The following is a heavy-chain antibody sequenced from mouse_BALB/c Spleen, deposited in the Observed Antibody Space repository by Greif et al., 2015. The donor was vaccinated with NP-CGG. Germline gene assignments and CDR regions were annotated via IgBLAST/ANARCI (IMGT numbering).Heavy chain of an antibody. CDR3: ARAYYYGSSYDFDY. CDR2: IWAGGST. D-gene: IGHD1-1*01. Sequence: VQVVESGPGLVAPSQSLSITCTVSGFSLTSYGVHWVRQPPGKGLEWLGVIWAGGSTNYNSALMSRLSISKDNSKSQVFLKMNSLQTDDTAMYYCARAYYYGSSYDFDYWGQGTTLTVSS. J-gene: IGHJ2*01. V-gene: IGHV2-9*02. CDR1: GFSLTSYG.